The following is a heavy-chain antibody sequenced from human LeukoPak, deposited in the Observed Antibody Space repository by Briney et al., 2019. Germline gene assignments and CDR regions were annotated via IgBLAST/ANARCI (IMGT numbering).Heavy chain of an antibody. CDR3: ARAYCGGDCYHRGIDY. Sequence: GASVKVSCKASGYTFTSYYMHWVRQAPGQGLEWMGIINPSGGSTSYAQKFQGRVTMTRDTSTSTVYMELSSLRSEDTAVYYCARAYCGGDCYHRGIDYWGQGTLVTVSS. CDR1: GYTFTSYY. V-gene: IGHV1-46*01. D-gene: IGHD2-21*02. J-gene: IGHJ4*02. CDR2: INPSGGST.